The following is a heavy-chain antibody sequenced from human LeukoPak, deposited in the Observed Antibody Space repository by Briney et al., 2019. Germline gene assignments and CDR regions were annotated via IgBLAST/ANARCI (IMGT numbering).Heavy chain of an antibody. CDR3: ARSPYSESYYGDAFDI. CDR2: ISSSSSTI. CDR1: GFTFSSYS. J-gene: IGHJ3*02. D-gene: IGHD1-26*01. V-gene: IGHV3-48*04. Sequence: GGSLRLSCAASGFTFSSYSMNWARQAPGKGLEWVSSISSSSSTIYYSDSVKGRFTISRDNAKNSLYLQMNSLRAEDTALYYCARSPYSESYYGDAFDIWGRGTMVTVSS.